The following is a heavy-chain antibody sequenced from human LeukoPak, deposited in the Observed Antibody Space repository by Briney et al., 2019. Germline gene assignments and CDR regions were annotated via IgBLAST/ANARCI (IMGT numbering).Heavy chain of an antibody. J-gene: IGHJ4*02. CDR3: AREVYYYGSGSYYKLIDY. CDR1: GGSISSSSYY. V-gene: IGHV4-39*07. CDR2: IYYSGST. Sequence: SETLSLTCTFSGGSISSSSYYWGWIRQPPGKGLEWIGSIYYSGSTYYNPSLKSRVTISVDTSKNQFSLKLSSVTAADTAVYYCAREVYYYGSGSYYKLIDYWGQGTLVTVSS. D-gene: IGHD3-10*01.